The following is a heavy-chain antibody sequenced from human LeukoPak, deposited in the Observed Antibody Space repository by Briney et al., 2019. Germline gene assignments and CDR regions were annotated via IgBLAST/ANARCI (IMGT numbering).Heavy chain of an antibody. CDR2: ISSSSNYT. CDR3: ARQGNHWFDP. CDR1: GFTFSDYY. J-gene: IGHJ5*02. Sequence: GGSLRLSCAASGFTFSDYYMSWIRQAPEKGLEWVSYISSSSNYTNYADSVKGRFTISRDNAKNSLYLQMNSLTAEDTAVYYCARQGNHWFDPWGQGTLVTVSS. V-gene: IGHV3-11*06.